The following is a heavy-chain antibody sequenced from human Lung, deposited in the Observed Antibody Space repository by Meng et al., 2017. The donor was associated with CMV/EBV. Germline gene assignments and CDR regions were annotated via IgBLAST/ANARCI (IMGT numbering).Heavy chain of an antibody. CDR1: GDSITNRNW. J-gene: IGHJ1*01. V-gene: IGHV4-55*01. Sequence: QVQLRESGPTLVKPSETLSSTCAVSGDSITNRNWWAWVRQHPGKGLEWLGALPPRRRSAYTPSLKSRFSMSIHTSKHQFSLKLTSVTAADTAVYPCLSRSGGSVWGQGPLVTVSS. CDR2: LPPRRRS. CDR3: LSRSGGSV. D-gene: IGHD3-10*01.